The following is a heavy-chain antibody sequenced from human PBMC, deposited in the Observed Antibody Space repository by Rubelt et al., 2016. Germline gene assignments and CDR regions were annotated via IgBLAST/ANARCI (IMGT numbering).Heavy chain of an antibody. Sequence: QVQLQQWGAGLLKPSETLSLTCAVYGGSFSGYYWSWIRQPPGKGLEWIGEINHSGSTNYNRSLKSRVTITVDTSKNQISLKLSSVTAADTAVYYCAVQLVQDYYFDYWGQGTLVTVSS. D-gene: IGHD6-13*01. V-gene: IGHV4-34*01. CDR1: GGSFSGYY. J-gene: IGHJ4*02. CDR2: INHSGST. CDR3: AVQLVQDYYFDY.